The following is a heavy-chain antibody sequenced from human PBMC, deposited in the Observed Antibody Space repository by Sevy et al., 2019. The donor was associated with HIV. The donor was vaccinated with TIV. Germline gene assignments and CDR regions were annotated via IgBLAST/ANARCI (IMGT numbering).Heavy chain of an antibody. D-gene: IGHD3-22*01. V-gene: IGHV3-23*01. CDR1: GFSFDSYG. Sequence: GGSLRLSCAVSGFSFDSYGMTWVRQAPGKGLEWVSGISGSGTRTYYADSVKGRFSISRDNSKNRLYLKMNSLRSEDTAVYYCAKGGGGHYDPDEIGYYFYYYNMDVWGKGTTVTVSS. CDR3: AKGGGGHYDPDEIGYYFYYYNMDV. J-gene: IGHJ6*03. CDR2: ISGSGTRT.